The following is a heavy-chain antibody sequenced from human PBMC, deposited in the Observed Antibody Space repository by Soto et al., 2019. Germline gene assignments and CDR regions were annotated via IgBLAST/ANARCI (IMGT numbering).Heavy chain of an antibody. J-gene: IGHJ4*02. V-gene: IGHV3-23*01. CDR3: ANVPIWCGGSSCYTEGFDY. Sequence: GGSLRLSCVASGFVFSDYAMSWVRQAPGKGLEWVSAISAGGVDTYYADSVKGRFTVSIANSKNTLYLQMNSLRAEDTAIYYCANVPIWCGGSSCYTEGFDYWGQGTLVTVSS. CDR2: ISAGGVDT. D-gene: IGHD2-21*01. CDR1: GFVFSDYA.